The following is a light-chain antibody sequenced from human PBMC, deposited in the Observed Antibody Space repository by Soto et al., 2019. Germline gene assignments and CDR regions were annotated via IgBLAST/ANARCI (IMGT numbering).Light chain of an antibody. J-gene: IGLJ1*01. CDR2: TNN. CDR1: SSNIGSNT. V-gene: IGLV1-44*01. Sequence: QSALTQPPSASGIPGQRVTISCSGSSSNIGSNTVNWYQQLPGTAPKLLIYTNNQRPSGVPDRFSGSKSGTSASLAISWLQSEDEADYYCAAWDDSLNGYVFGTGTKVTVL. CDR3: AAWDDSLNGYV.